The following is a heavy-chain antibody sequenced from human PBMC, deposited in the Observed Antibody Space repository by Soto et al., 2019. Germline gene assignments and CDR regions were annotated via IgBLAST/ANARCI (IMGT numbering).Heavy chain of an antibody. V-gene: IGHV4-39*01. D-gene: IGHD2-15*01. J-gene: IGHJ6*02. CDR3: ARAKVVVHYYYYYGMDV. Sequence: SETLSLTCTVSGGSISSSSYYWGWIRQPPGKGLEWIGSIYYSGSTYYNPSLKSRVTISVDTSKDQFSLKLSSVTAADTAVYYCARAKVVVHYYYYYGMDVWGQGTTVT. CDR1: GGSISSSSYY. CDR2: IYYSGST.